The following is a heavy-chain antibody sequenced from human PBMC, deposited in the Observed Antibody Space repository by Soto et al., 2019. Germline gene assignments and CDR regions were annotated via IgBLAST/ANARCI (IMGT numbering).Heavy chain of an antibody. CDR1: GGTFSSYT. J-gene: IGHJ4*02. CDR2: IIPILGIA. D-gene: IGHD5-12*01. CDR3: AREGGGGRWLQPFDY. Sequence: QVQLVQSGAEVKKPGSSVKVSCKASGGTFSSYTISWVRQAPGQGLEWMGRIIPILGIANYAQKFQGRVTITADKSTSTAYMELSSLRSEDTAVYYCAREGGGGRWLQPFDYWGQGTLVTVSS. V-gene: IGHV1-69*08.